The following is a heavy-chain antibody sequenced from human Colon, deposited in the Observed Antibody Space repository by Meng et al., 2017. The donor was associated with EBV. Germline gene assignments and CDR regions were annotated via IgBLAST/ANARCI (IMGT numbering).Heavy chain of an antibody. CDR2: IDHRGNT. J-gene: IGHJ5*02. D-gene: IGHD3-10*01. V-gene: IGHV4-34*01. Sequence: VRLLRRGAEHLHPAESPARSCAGDGGSFRDYYWTWIRPPPEKVLEWIGEIDHRGNTKYNPSLKSRVTISLDTSKKQFSLKVSSVTAADSAVYYCARRGPSGNFSPWSQGALVTVSS. CDR1: GGSFRDYY. CDR3: ARRGPSGNFSP.